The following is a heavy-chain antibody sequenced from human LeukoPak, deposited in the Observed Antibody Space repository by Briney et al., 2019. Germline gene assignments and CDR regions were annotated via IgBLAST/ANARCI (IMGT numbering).Heavy chain of an antibody. V-gene: IGHV1-2*02. D-gene: IGHD6-19*01. CDR3: ARDFAHRRLDGQWLVHWFDP. CDR1: GYTFTGYY. J-gene: IGHJ5*02. CDR2: INPNSGGT. Sequence: ASVKVSCKASGYTFTGYYMHWVRQAPGQGLEWMGWINPNSGGTNYAQKFQGRVTMTRDTSISTAYMELSRLRSDDTAVYYCARDFAHRRLDGQWLVHWFDPWGQGTLVTVSS.